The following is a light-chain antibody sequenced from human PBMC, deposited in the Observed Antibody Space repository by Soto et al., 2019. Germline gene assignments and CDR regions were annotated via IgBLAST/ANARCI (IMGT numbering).Light chain of an antibody. CDR2: DVS. V-gene: IGLV2-14*01. CDR1: SSDVAAYNF. Sequence: QSLLAQPASVSGSPGQSVAISCTGSSSDVAAYNFVSWYQQHPGKAPKLMVFDVSNRPSGVSNRFSGSKSGNTASLTISRLQAEDEADYYCSSYTSGGTYVFGSGTQVTVL. J-gene: IGLJ1*01. CDR3: SSYTSGGTYV.